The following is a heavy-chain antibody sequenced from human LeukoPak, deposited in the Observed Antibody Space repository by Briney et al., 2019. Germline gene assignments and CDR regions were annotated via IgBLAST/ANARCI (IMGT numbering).Heavy chain of an antibody. CDR2: ISGSGGGT. J-gene: IGHJ4*02. CDR1: GFTFSSYA. CDR3: AKGIYGDPFILDY. Sequence: TGGSPRLSCAASGFTFSSYAMSWVRQAPGRGLEWVSAISGSGGGTYYADSVKGRFTISRDNSKNTLSLQMNSLRAEDTAVYYCAKGIYGDPFILDYWGQGTLVTVSS. D-gene: IGHD4-17*01. V-gene: IGHV3-23*01.